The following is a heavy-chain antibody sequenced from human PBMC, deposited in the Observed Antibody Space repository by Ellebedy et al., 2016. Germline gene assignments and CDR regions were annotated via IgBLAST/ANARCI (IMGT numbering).Heavy chain of an antibody. CDR3: ARTRNVLMVYAPFDY. Sequence: GGSLRLSCKGSGYSFTSYWIGWVRQMPGKGLEWMGIIYPGDSDTRYSPSFQGQVTISADKSISTAYLQWSSLKASDTAMYYCARTRNVLMVYAPFDYWGQGTLVTVSS. D-gene: IGHD2-8*01. CDR1: GYSFTSYW. CDR2: IYPGDSDT. J-gene: IGHJ4*02. V-gene: IGHV5-51*01.